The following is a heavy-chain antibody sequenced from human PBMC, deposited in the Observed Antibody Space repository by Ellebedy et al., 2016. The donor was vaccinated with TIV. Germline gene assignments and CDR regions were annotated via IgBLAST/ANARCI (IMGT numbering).Heavy chain of an antibody. CDR3: VRGAFDNSFDI. CDR2: ISPTSGSTI. J-gene: IGHJ3*02. CDR1: GFTFSSYS. V-gene: IGHV3-48*02. D-gene: IGHD1-20*01. Sequence: GESLKISCAAPGFTFSSYSLDWVRQAPGKRLEWISYISPTSGSTIYYADSVRGRFTISKNTAKNTLYLQMRSLRDEDTAVYYCVRGAFDNSFDIWGQGTLVTVSS.